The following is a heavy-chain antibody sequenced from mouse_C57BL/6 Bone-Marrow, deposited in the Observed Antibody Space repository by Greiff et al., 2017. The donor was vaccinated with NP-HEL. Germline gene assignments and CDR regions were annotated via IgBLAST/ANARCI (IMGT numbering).Heavy chain of an antibody. CDR2: INPYNGGT. CDR3: ATAQATAWFAY. J-gene: IGHJ3*01. CDR1: GYTFTDYY. Sequence: VQLKQSGPVLVKPGASVKMSCKASGYTFTDYYMNWVKQSHGKSLEWIGVINPYNGGTSYNQKFKGKATLTVDKSSSTAYMELNSLTSEDSAVYYCATAQATAWFAYWGQGTLVTVSA. D-gene: IGHD3-2*02. V-gene: IGHV1-19*01.